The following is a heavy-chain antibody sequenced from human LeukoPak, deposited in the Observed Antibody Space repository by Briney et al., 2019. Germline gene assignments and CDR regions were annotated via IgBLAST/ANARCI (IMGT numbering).Heavy chain of an antibody. CDR2: IWYDGSNK. CDR3: ARDNSNSGNDY. Sequence: GRSLRLSCAASGFTFSSYGMHWVRQAPGKGLEWVAVIWYDGSNKYYADSVKGRFTIFRDNSKNTLYLQMNSLRAEDTAVYYCARDNSNSGNDYWGQGTLVTVSS. V-gene: IGHV3-33*01. J-gene: IGHJ4*02. CDR1: GFTFSSYG. D-gene: IGHD2/OR15-2a*01.